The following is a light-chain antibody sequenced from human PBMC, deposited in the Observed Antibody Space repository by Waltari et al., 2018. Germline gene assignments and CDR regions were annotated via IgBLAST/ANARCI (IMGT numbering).Light chain of an antibody. V-gene: IGKV4-1*01. CDR1: QTLLYSSNNMNY. CDR2: WAS. CDR3: QQYYNAPRT. J-gene: IGKJ1*01. Sequence: DIVLTPSPDPLAVSLGERATIRCRSRQTLLYSSNNMNYLAWYQQKPGQPPKVLIYWASTRESGVPDRFSGSGSGADFTLTISSLQAEDVAVYYCQQYYNAPRTFGQGTKVEIK.